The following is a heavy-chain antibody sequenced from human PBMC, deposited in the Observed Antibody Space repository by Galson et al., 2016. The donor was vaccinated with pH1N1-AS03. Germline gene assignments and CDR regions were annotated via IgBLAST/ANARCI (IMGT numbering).Heavy chain of an antibody. D-gene: IGHD6-13*01. CDR1: GFTFSGYT. CDR3: ARDDSSSWDRYYYYGMDV. V-gene: IGHV3-21*01. Sequence: SLRLSCAASGFTFSGYTMSWVRQAPGKGLEWVSFISSSSTYIYYADSLKGRSTISRDNAKNSLYLQMNSLRVGDTAVYYCARDDSSSWDRYYYYGMDVWGQGTTVTVSS. CDR2: ISSSSTYI. J-gene: IGHJ6*02.